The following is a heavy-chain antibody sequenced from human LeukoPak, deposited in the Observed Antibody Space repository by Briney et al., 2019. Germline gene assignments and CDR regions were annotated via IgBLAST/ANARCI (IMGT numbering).Heavy chain of an antibody. Sequence: GASVNVSCKASGYTFPSYGICWVRQPPGHGLEWMGWISAYNGNTNYAQKLQGRVTMTTDTSTSTAYMELRSLRSDDTAVYYCARDAISVVVVAATPDYWGQGTLVTVSS. CDR3: ARDAISVVVVAATPDY. J-gene: IGHJ4*02. V-gene: IGHV1-18*01. D-gene: IGHD2-15*01. CDR2: ISAYNGNT. CDR1: GYTFPSYG.